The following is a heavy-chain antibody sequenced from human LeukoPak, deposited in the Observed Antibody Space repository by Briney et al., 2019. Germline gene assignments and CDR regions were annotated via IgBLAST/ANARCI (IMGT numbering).Heavy chain of an antibody. V-gene: IGHV4-59*12. J-gene: IGHJ4*02. Sequence: PSETPSLTCTVSGGSFSSYYWSWIRQPPGKGLEWIGYIYYSGSTDYNPSLKSRVTISVDTSKNQFSLNLTSVTAADTAVYYCRLWNSYGPLDYWGQGTLVTVSS. D-gene: IGHD5-18*01. CDR2: IYYSGST. CDR1: GGSFSSYY. CDR3: RLWNSYGPLDY.